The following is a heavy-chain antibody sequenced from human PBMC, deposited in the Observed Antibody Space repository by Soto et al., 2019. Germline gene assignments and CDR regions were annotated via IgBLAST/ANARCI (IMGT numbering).Heavy chain of an antibody. CDR2: MNPNSGNS. Sequence: QVQLVQSGAELKEPGASVKVSCTASEYTFVNHDINWVRQAPGRGLEWMGWMNPNSGNSGFAQKFQDRVTMTRDTSRDTADMELRNLRSEDTAVYYCARGCGRWTHEKPGDYWGQGTLVTVS. J-gene: IGHJ4*02. CDR3: ARGCGRWTHEKPGDY. V-gene: IGHV1-8*01. D-gene: IGHD1-26*01. CDR1: EYTFVNHD.